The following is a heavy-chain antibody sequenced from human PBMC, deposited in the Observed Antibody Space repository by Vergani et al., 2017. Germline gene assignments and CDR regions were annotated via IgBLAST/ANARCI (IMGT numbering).Heavy chain of an antibody. Sequence: EVQLVESGGGLVQPGRSLRLSCAASGFTFDDYAMHWVRQAPGKGLEWVSAISGSGGSTYYADSVKGRFTISRDNSKNTLYLQMNSLRAEDTAVYYCAKNSGSYYYYYGMDVWGQGTTVTVSS. CDR2: ISGSGGST. D-gene: IGHD1-26*01. V-gene: IGHV3-23*04. CDR3: AKNSGSYYYYYGMDV. CDR1: GFTFDDYA. J-gene: IGHJ6*02.